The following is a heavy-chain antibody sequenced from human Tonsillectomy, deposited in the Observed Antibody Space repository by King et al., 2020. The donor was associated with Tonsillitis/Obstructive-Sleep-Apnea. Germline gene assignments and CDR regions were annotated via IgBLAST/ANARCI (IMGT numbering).Heavy chain of an antibody. CDR1: GGSISSSGYH. CDR3: ASEVTTGAFDY. V-gene: IGHV4-31*03. CDR2: IYDSGST. J-gene: IGHJ4*02. Sequence: QLQESGPGLVKPSQTLSLTCTVSGGSISSSGYHWSWIRQHPGKGLEWNGYIYDSGSTYYNPSLKSRVTISVDTSKNQFSLKLRSVTAADTAVYYCASEVTTGAFDYWGQGTLVTVSS. D-gene: IGHD4-17*01.